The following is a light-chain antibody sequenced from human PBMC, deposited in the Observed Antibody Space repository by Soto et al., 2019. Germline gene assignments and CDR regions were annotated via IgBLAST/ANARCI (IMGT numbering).Light chain of an antibody. V-gene: IGKV3-15*01. Sequence: EIVMTQSPATLSVSPGERATLSCRASQSVSSNLAWYQQKPGQAPRLLICGASTRATGIPARFSGSGSGTEFTLTISSLQSEDFAVYYCQQYGSSPWTFAQGTKVEIK. CDR1: QSVSSN. CDR2: GAS. J-gene: IGKJ1*01. CDR3: QQYGSSPWT.